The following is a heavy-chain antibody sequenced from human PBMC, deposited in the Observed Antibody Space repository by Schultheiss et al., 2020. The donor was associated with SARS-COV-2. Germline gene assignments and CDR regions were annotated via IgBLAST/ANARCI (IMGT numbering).Heavy chain of an antibody. J-gene: IGHJ6*02. V-gene: IGHV1-18*01. D-gene: IGHD6-19*01. CDR3: ARVGIAVAGNENYYYGMDV. CDR2: ISAYNGNT. CDR1: GGTFSSYA. Sequence: ASVKVSCKASGGTFSSYAISWVRQAPGQGLEWMGWISAYNGNTNYAQKLQGRVTMTTDTSTSTAYMELSRLRSDDTAVYYCARVGIAVAGNENYYYGMDVWGQGTTVTVSS.